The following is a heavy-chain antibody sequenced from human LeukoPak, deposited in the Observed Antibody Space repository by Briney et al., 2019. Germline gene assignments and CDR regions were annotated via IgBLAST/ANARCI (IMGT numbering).Heavy chain of an antibody. CDR2: IYYSGST. Sequence: PSETLSLTCTVSGGSISSYYWSWIRQPPGKGLEWIGEIYYSGSTNYNPSLKSRVTISVDTSKNQFSLKLRSVTAADTAVYYCANRDGYISAIYYWGQGTLVTVSA. CDR1: GGSISSYY. D-gene: IGHD5-24*01. V-gene: IGHV4-59*12. CDR3: ANRDGYISAIYY. J-gene: IGHJ4*02.